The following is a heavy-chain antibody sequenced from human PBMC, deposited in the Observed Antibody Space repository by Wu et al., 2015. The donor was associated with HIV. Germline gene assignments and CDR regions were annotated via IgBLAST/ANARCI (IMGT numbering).Heavy chain of an antibody. V-gene: IGHV1-69*13. D-gene: IGHD6-13*01. CDR1: GGTFSGFA. CDR3: ASGILVHGSERWFDP. CDR2: IIPVFATK. J-gene: IGHJ5*02. Sequence: QVQLVQSGVEVKKPGSSVNISCKAFGGTFSGFAVNWVRQAPGQGLEWMGGIIPVFATKKYAQRFQGRVTITSDESTVYMELTSLASEDTAVYFCASGILVHGSERWFDPWGQGTLVTVSS.